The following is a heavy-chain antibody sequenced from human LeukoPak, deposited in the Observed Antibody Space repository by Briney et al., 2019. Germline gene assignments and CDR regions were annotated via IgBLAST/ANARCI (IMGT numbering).Heavy chain of an antibody. Sequence: GGSLRLSCAASGFTFSDYGMLWVRQAPGGGLEWVALISHDGSNKYYPDSVKGRFTISRDNSRNTLYLQMNSLRAGDTALYFCARGRTARARSRPHYWGQGTLVTVSS. V-gene: IGHV3-30*03. CDR2: ISHDGSNK. CDR1: GFTFSDYG. D-gene: IGHD5-18*01. CDR3: ARGRTARARSRPHY. J-gene: IGHJ4*02.